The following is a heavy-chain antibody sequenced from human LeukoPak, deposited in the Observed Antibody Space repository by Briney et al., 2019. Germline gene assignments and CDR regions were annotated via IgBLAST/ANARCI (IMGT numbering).Heavy chain of an antibody. CDR1: GFTFSDYY. V-gene: IGHV3-11*05. Sequence: GGSLRLSCAASGFTFSDYYMSWIRQAPGKGLERVSYISGGSRYTDYADSVKGRFTISRDNAKNSLYLQMNSLRAEDTAVYYCARALRGSRGDAFDIWGQGTMVTVSS. CDR2: ISGGSRYT. D-gene: IGHD4-23*01. J-gene: IGHJ3*02. CDR3: ARALRGSRGDAFDI.